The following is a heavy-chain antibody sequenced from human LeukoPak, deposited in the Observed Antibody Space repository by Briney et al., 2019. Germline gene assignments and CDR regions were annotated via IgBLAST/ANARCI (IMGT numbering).Heavy chain of an antibody. CDR2: IYWDNDK. Sequence: SGPTLVNPTQTLTLTCTFSGFSLITSGVGVGWIRQSPGKALEWVAIIYWDNDKRYSPYLRNRLTIAKGTSNNQVVLVMTNMDPVDTATYFCAHIMITYGGVLRDDAFDVWGPGTVVTVST. J-gene: IGHJ3*01. CDR3: AHIMITYGGVLRDDAFDV. CDR1: GFSLITSGVG. V-gene: IGHV2-5*02. D-gene: IGHD3-16*01.